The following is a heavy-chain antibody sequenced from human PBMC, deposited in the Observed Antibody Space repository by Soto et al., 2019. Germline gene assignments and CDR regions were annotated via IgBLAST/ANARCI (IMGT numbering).Heavy chain of an antibody. V-gene: IGHV3-30*04. Sequence: QVQLVESGGGVVQPGRSLRLSCAASGFTFSSYAMHWVRQAPGKGLEWVAVIAYDGRNKYYADSVKGRFTISRDNSKNTLYLQMHSLRIEDTAVYYCARELERVLDYSGQGTLVTVSS. J-gene: IGHJ4*02. CDR2: IAYDGRNK. D-gene: IGHD1-1*01. CDR3: ARELERVLDY. CDR1: GFTFSSYA.